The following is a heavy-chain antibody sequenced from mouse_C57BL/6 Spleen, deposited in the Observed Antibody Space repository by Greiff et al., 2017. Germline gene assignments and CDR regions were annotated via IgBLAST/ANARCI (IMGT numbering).Heavy chain of an antibody. CDR3: ERTITTVVPYYFDD. J-gene: IGHJ2*01. D-gene: IGHD1-1*01. CDR1: GYTFTSYW. V-gene: IGHV1-59*01. CDR2: IDPSDSYT. Sequence: VQLQQPGAELVRPGTSVKLSCKASGYTFTSYWMHWVKQRPGQGLEWIGVIDPSDSYTNYNQKFKGKATLTVDTSASTAYMQLSRLTSEDSAVYYCERTITTVVPYYFDDWGKGITLTVSS.